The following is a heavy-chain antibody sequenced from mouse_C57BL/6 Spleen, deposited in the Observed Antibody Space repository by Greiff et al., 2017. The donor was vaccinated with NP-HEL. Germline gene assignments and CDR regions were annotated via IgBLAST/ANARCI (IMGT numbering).Heavy chain of an antibody. Sequence: LQQSGAELVRPGASVKMSCKASGYTFTSYNMHWVKQTPRHGLEWIGAIYPGNGDTSYNQKFKGKATLTVDKSSSTAYMQLSSLTSEDSAVYFCAREGGITTEFAYWGQGTLVTVSA. V-gene: IGHV1-12*01. CDR2: IYPGNGDT. CDR3: AREGGITTEFAY. CDR1: GYTFTSYN. D-gene: IGHD1-1*01. J-gene: IGHJ3*01.